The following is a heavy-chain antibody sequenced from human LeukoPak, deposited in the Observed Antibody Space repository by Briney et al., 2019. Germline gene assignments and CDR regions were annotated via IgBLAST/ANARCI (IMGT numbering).Heavy chain of an antibody. J-gene: IGHJ3*02. CDR3: ARDPLWGSGTSTAFDI. Sequence: ASVKVSFTASGYTFTSYYMHWVRQAPGQGLEWMGIINPSGGSTSYAQKFQGRVTMTRDTSTSTVYMELSSLRSEDTAVYYCARDPLWGSGTSTAFDIWGQGTMVTVSS. V-gene: IGHV1-46*01. CDR1: GYTFTSYY. CDR2: INPSGGST. D-gene: IGHD3-10*01.